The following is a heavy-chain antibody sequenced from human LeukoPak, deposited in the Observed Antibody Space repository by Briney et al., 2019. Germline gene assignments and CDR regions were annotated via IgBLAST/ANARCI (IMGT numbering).Heavy chain of an antibody. CDR3: ARDGAQAAKNKIQGKEYSYGSNSFFDY. J-gene: IGHJ4*02. CDR1: GFTFSSYA. D-gene: IGHD5-18*01. CDR2: ISYDGSNK. Sequence: GGSLRLSCAASGFTFSSYAMHWVRQAPCKGLEWVAVISYDGSNKYYADSVKGRFTISRDNSKNTLYLQMNSLRAEDTAVYYCARDGAQAAKNKIQGKEYSYGSNSFFDYWGQGTLVTVSS. V-gene: IGHV3-30-3*01.